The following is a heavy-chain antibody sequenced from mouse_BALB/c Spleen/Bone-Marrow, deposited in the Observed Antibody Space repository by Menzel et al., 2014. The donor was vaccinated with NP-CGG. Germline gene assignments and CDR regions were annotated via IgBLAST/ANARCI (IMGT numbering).Heavy chain of an antibody. J-gene: IGHJ2*01. CDR1: GYTFTSYW. CDR3: ARSPHYYDLDY. V-gene: IGHV1-7*01. CDR2: INPSTGYT. D-gene: IGHD1-2*01. Sequence: VQLQQSGAELAKPGASVKMSCKASGYTFTSYWMHWVKQRPGQGLEWIGYINPSTGYTEYNQKFKDKATLTADKSSSTAYMQLSSLTSEDSAGYYCARSPHYYDLDYWGDGTTLTVSS.